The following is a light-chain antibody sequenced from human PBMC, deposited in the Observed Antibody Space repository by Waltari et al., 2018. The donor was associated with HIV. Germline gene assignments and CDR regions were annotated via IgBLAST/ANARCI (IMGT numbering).Light chain of an antibody. V-gene: IGKV1-12*01. J-gene: IGKJ4*01. CDR3: QQAKRCARVT. CDR2: AAS. CDR1: QGVSRW. Sequence: DLQMTQSPSSVSASVGDRVTIPGRASQGVSRWGDWDQEKPGKAPKLLIEAASRLQSGVPSRFSGSGSGTDFNLTMSSLQPEDFATYEGQQAKRCARVTFGGGTKVEIK.